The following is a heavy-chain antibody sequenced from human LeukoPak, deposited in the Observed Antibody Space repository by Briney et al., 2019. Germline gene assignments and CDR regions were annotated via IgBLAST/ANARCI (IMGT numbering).Heavy chain of an antibody. V-gene: IGHV3-21*01. CDR1: GFTFSSYS. D-gene: IGHD3-22*01. Sequence: GGSLRLSCAASGFTFSSYSMNWVRQAPEKGLEWVSSISSSSSYIYYAESVKGRFTISRDNAKNSLYLQMNSLRAEDTAVYYCARDRQYYDSSGYPSFFDYWGQGTLVTVSS. CDR3: ARDRQYYDSSGYPSFFDY. J-gene: IGHJ4*02. CDR2: ISSSSSYI.